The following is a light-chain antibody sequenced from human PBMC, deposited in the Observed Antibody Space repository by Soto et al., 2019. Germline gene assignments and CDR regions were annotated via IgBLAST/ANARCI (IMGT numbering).Light chain of an antibody. V-gene: IGLV1-44*01. Sequence: QSVLTQPPPASGTPGQRVTIACSGSTSNIGSDTVNCYQQLPGTAPKLRTYTDNQRPSGVPDRFSGSKSGTSASLAISGLQSEDGADYYCAAGNDSLSSYVFGTGTKVTVL. CDR1: TSNIGSDT. J-gene: IGLJ1*01. CDR2: TDN. CDR3: AAGNDSLSSYV.